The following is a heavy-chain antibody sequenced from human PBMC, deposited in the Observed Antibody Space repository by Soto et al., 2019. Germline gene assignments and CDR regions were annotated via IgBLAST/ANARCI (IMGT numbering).Heavy chain of an antibody. CDR2: INPDGSEK. V-gene: IGHV3-7*01. CDR3: SRSLDS. CDR1: GFTFSSFW. J-gene: IGHJ4*02. Sequence: GGSLRLSCAASGFTFSSFWMDWVRQAPGKGLEWVANINPDGSEKQYVDSVKGRFTISRDNAKNSLYLQMSSVTAEDSALYYCSRSLDSWGQGTRVTVSS.